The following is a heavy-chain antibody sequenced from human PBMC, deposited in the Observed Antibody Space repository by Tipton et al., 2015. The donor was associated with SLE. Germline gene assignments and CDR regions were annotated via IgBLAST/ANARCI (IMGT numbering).Heavy chain of an antibody. CDR1: GGSISSGGYY. Sequence: LRLSCTVSGGSISSGGYYWSWIRQHPGKGLEWIGYISSSGSTYYNPSLKSRLTISIDMSEKHFSLKLTSVSAADTAVYYCARSFWSDYGESHFCYMDVWGKGTTVTVSS. CDR3: ARSFWSDYGESHFCYMDV. D-gene: IGHD3-3*01. J-gene: IGHJ6*03. CDR2: ISSSGST. V-gene: IGHV4-31*02.